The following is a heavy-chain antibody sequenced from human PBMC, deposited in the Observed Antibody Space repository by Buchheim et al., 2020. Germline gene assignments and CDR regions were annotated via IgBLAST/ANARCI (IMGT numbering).Heavy chain of an antibody. J-gene: IGHJ4*02. Sequence: QVQLQESGPGLVKPSGTLSLICAVSGDSISSNYWWTWVRQPPGKGLEWIGEIYRSGSTNYNPSLKSRVIISLAKSKNEFSLRLTSATAADTAIYYCASILGGCSATSCYLLHWGQGTL. CDR1: GDSISSNYW. CDR2: IYRSGST. V-gene: IGHV4-4*02. CDR3: ASILGGCSATSCYLLH. D-gene: IGHD2-2*01.